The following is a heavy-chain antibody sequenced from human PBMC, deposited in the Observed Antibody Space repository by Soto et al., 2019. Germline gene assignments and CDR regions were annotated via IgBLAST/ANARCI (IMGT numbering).Heavy chain of an antibody. J-gene: IGHJ6*02. D-gene: IGHD2-15*01. Sequence: EVQLVETGGGVIQRGGSLRLSCTASGFTVNSSYMSWVRQAPGMGLEWVAVIESGGSTHYADSVKGRFTISRDNSKNMIYLQLDTLRADDTAVYYCAKDLGPLRLLNYYFYGLDVWGQGTTVTVSS. CDR3: AKDLGPLRLLNYYFYGLDV. CDR2: IESGGST. CDR1: GFTVNSSY. V-gene: IGHV3-53*02.